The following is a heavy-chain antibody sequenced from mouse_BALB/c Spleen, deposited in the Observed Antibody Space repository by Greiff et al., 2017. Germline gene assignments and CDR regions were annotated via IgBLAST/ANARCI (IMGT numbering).Heavy chain of an antibody. D-gene: IGHD1-1*01. CDR1: GYTFTSYV. Sequence: EVQRVESGPELVKPGASVKMSCKASGYTFTSYVMHWVKQKPGQGLEWIGYINPYNDGTKYNEKFKGKATLTSDKSSSTAYMELSSLTSEDSAVYYCARGITTVVGDAWFAYWGQGTLVTVSA. CDR3: ARGITTVVGDAWFAY. CDR2: INPYNDGT. V-gene: IGHV1-14*01. J-gene: IGHJ3*01.